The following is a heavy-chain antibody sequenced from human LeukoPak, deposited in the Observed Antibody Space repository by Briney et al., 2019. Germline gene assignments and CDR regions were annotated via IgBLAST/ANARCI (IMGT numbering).Heavy chain of an antibody. CDR1: GFTFSSYS. V-gene: IGHV3-48*01. J-gene: IGHJ3*02. CDR3: ARGSGYWNYALDAFDI. Sequence: GGSLRLSCAASGFTFSSYSMNWVRQAPGKGLEWVSYISSSSSTIYYADSVKGRFTISRDNAKNSLYLQMNSLRAEDTAVYYCARGSGYWNYALDAFDIWGQGTMVTVSS. D-gene: IGHD1-7*01. CDR2: ISSSSSTI.